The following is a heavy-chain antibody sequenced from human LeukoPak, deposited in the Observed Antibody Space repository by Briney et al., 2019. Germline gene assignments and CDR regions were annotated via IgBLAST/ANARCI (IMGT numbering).Heavy chain of an antibody. V-gene: IGHV4-39*07. Sequence: SETLSLTCTVSGGSISSSSYYWGWIRQPPGKGLEWIGSIYYSGSTYYNPFLKSRVTISVDTSKNQFSLKLSSVTAADTAVYYCARRSGRFGENYYFDYWGQGTLVTVSS. J-gene: IGHJ4*02. D-gene: IGHD3-10*01. CDR2: IYYSGST. CDR1: GGSISSSSYY. CDR3: ARRSGRFGENYYFDY.